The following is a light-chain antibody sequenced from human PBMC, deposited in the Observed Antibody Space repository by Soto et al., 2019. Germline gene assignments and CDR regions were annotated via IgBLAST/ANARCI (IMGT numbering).Light chain of an antibody. CDR2: DVS. CDR3: SSYTSSSTVV. Sequence: QSALTQPASVSGSPGQSIAISCTGTSSDVGGYNYVSWYQQHPGKAPKLIIYDVSNRPSGVSNRLSGSKSGNTASLTISGLQAEDEGDYYCSSYTSSSTVVFGGGTKVTVL. CDR1: SSDVGGYNY. V-gene: IGLV2-14*03. J-gene: IGLJ2*01.